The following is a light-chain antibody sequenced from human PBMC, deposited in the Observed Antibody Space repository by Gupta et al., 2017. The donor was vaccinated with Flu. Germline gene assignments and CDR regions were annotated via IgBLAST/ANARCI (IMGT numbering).Light chain of an antibody. CDR1: SNDVGGSNR. CDR3: SSHAGRVTWV. V-gene: IGLV2-11*01. J-gene: IGLJ1*01. Sequence: QSDPTQPRSVSGSRGQSVTISCTGSSNDVGGSNRVSWYQQRSGNAPKLILYDVTERPSGVPDRFSGSKSGNTASLTISGLQADDEADYYCSSHAGRVTWVFGTGTTVTVL. CDR2: DVT.